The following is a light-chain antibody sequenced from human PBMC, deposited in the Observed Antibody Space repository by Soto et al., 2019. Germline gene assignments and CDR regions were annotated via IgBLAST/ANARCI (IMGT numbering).Light chain of an antibody. CDR3: HQYGSSPWT. V-gene: IGKV3-20*01. CDR1: QSIRSSY. CDR2: GEF. J-gene: IGKJ2*01. Sequence: EIVLAQSPGTLSLSPGERATLSCRASQSIRSSYLAWYQQKPGQAPRLLIYGEFSRATGIPDRFSGTESGTDFTLTISRLEHEDYAMYYCHQYGSSPWTFGQGTKLEIK.